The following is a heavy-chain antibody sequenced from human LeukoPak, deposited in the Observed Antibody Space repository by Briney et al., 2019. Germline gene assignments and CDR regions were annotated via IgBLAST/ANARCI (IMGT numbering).Heavy chain of an antibody. CDR1: GFTLSSYG. D-gene: IGHD3-22*01. CDR3: AREAYYYDSSAFDI. V-gene: IGHV3-30*03. J-gene: IGHJ3*02. CDR2: ISYDGSNK. Sequence: PGGSLRLSCAASGFTLSSYGIHWVRQAPGKGLEWVAVISYDGSNKCYADSVKGRFTISRDNAKNSLYLQMNSLRAEDTAVYYCAREAYYYDSSAFDIWGQGTMVTVSS.